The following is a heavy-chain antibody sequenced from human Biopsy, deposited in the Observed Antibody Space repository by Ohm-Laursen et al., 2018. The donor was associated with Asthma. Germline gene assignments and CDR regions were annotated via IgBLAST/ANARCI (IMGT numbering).Heavy chain of an antibody. V-gene: IGHV3-33*08. CDR2: VSYDGGVV. CDR3: ASESYLRGFGHTLDL. D-gene: IGHD5-12*01. J-gene: IGHJ5*02. Sequence: SLRLSCTASGFVFRSHAMHWVRQAPGKGLEWVAVVSYDGGVVHYADSMKGRFTISRDNSKSTVYLQMNSLRAGDTAVYYCASESYLRGFGHTLDLWGQGTQVTFS. CDR1: GFVFRSHA.